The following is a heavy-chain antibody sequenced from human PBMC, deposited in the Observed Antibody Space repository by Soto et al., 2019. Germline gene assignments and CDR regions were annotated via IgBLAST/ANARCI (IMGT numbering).Heavy chain of an antibody. CDR1: GFTFSDYY. J-gene: IGHJ6*02. V-gene: IGHV3-11*01. CDR3: ARSVSGSQRTYTIFGVRDYYYGMDV. D-gene: IGHD3-3*01. Sequence: GGSLRLSCAASGFTFSDYYMSWIRQAPGKGLEWVSYISSSGSTIYYADSVKGRFTISRDNAKNSLYLQMNSLRAEDTAVYYCARSVSGSQRTYTIFGVRDYYYGMDVWGQGTTVTVSS. CDR2: ISSSGSTI.